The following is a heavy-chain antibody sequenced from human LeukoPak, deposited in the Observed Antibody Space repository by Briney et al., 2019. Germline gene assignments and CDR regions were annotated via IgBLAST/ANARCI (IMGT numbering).Heavy chain of an antibody. V-gene: IGHV1-24*01. J-gene: IGHJ4*02. CDR3: ATWGVHLSSDFQQRENDY. Sequence: ASVKVSCKVSGYTLTELSMHWVRQAPGKGLEWMGGFDPEDGETIYAQKFQGRVTMTEDTSTDTAYMELSSLRSEDTAVYYCATWGVHLSSDFQQRENDYWGQGTLVTVSS. CDR1: GYTLTELS. CDR2: FDPEDGET. D-gene: IGHD3/OR15-3a*01.